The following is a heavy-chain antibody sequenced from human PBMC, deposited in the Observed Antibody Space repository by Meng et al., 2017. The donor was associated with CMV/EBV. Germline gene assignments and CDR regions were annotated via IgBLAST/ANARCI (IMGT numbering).Heavy chain of an antibody. Sequence: SETLSLTCAVYGGSFSGYYWSWIRQPPGKGLEWIGEINHSGSTNYNPSLKSRVTISVDTSKNQFSLKLSSVTAADTAVYYCARVLRSGYYYYGMDVWGQGTTVTVSS. CDR2: INHSGST. D-gene: IGHD3-3*01. CDR3: ARVLRSGYYYYGMDV. CDR1: GGSFSGYY. V-gene: IGHV4-34*01. J-gene: IGHJ6*02.